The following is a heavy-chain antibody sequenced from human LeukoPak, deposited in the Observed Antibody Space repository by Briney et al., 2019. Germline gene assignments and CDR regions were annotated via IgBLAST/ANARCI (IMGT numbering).Heavy chain of an antibody. D-gene: IGHD2-21*02. CDR1: GGSISSGSYY. Sequence: SQTLSLTRTVSGGSISSGSYYWSWIRQPPGKGLEWIGYIYYSGSTNYNPSLKSRVTISVDTSKNQFSLKLSFVTAADTAVYYCARAVVTTPLFFQHWGQGTLVTVSS. V-gene: IGHV4-61*01. J-gene: IGHJ1*01. CDR3: ARAVVTTPLFFQH. CDR2: IYYSGST.